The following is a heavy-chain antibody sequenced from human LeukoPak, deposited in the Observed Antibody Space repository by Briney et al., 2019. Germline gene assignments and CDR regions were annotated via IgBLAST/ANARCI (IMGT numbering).Heavy chain of an antibody. CDR1: GGSISSSSYY. J-gene: IGHJ4*02. Sequence: PSETLSLTCTVSGGSISSSSYYWGWIRQPPGKGLEWIGFIYHSGNTNYNPSLTTRVTMSVDTSKTQISLRLSSVTAADTAVYYCAREEGIATSGALEYWGQGILVTVSS. CDR2: IYHSGNT. V-gene: IGHV4-61*01. D-gene: IGHD3-10*01. CDR3: AREEGIATSGALEY.